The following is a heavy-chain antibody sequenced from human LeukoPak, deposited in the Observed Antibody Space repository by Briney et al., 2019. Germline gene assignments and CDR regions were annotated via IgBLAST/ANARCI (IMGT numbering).Heavy chain of an antibody. CDR2: INGDGRLKSSGAYT. CDR3: VRDGGTDTHDWYFDL. CDR1: GFTLSDYW. D-gene: IGHD3-16*01. V-gene: IGHV3-74*01. J-gene: IGHJ2*01. Sequence: TGGSLRFSCAASGFTLSDYWMIHWVRQVPGKGLEWVSRINGDGRLKSSGAYTGHADSVKGRVTISTDNDRNTLYLQMHSLRPEATALYYCVRDGGTDTHDWYFDLWGRGTQVIVSS.